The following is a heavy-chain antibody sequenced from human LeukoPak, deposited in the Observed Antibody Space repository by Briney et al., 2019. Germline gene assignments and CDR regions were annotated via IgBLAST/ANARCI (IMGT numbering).Heavy chain of an antibody. CDR1: GFTFSHYA. D-gene: IGHD5-12*01. J-gene: IGHJ4*02. CDR3: ARDLSPLGYSGFDY. Sequence: GRSLRLSCAAPGFTFSHYAIHWVRQAPGKGLEWVAVISYDGSNKYYAASVKGRFTVSRDNSRNTLYLQMNSLGAEDTAVYYCARDLSPLGYSGFDYWGQEALVTVSS. V-gene: IGHV3-30*04. CDR2: ISYDGSNK.